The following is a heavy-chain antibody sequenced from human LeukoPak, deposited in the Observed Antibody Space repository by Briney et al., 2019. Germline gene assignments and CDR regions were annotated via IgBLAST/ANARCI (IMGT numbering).Heavy chain of an antibody. V-gene: IGHV1-69*13. CDR3: AIDLSLDLKGAFDI. CDR1: GGTFISYA. Sequence: SVKVSCKASGGTFISYAISWVRQAPGQGREWMGGIIPIFGTANYAQEFQGRVTITADESTSTAYMELSSLRSEDTAVYSCAIDLSLDLKGAFDIWGQGTMVTVSS. CDR2: IIPIFGTA. J-gene: IGHJ3*02. D-gene: IGHD2/OR15-2a*01.